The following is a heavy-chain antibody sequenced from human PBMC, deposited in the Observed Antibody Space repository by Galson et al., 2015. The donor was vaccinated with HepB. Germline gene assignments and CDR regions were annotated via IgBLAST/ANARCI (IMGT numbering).Heavy chain of an antibody. J-gene: IGHJ4*02. Sequence: SETLSLTCTVSGGSVSSGSYYWSWIRQPPGKGLEWIGYIYYSGSTNYNPSLKSRVTISVDTSKNQFSLKLSSVTAADTAVYYCARAKGLVHPVDYWGQGTLVTVSS. CDR2: IYYSGST. CDR3: ARAKGLVHPVDY. D-gene: IGHD6-19*01. CDR1: GGSVSSGSYY. V-gene: IGHV4-61*01.